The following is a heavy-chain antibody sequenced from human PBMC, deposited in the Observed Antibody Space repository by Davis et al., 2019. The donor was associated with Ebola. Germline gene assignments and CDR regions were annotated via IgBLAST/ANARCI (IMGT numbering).Heavy chain of an antibody. CDR2: INAGNGYT. D-gene: IGHD6-25*01. Sequence: GESLKISCKASGFTLSSYALHWVRQAPGQRLEWMGWINAGNGYTKYSQKFQGRVSITVDTSASTLYLELSSLRFEDTAVYFCARDIAAAGTTDYWGQGTLVTVSS. V-gene: IGHV1-3*01. CDR1: GFTLSSYA. CDR3: ARDIAAAGTTDY. J-gene: IGHJ4*02.